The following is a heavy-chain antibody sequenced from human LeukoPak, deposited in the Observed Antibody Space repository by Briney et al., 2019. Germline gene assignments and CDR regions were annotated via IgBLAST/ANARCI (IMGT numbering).Heavy chain of an antibody. CDR1: GFTFSSYG. D-gene: IGHD1-26*01. J-gene: IGHJ3*02. V-gene: IGHV3-30*18. Sequence: PGGSLRLSCAASGFTFSSYGMHWVRQAPGKGLEWVAVISYDGSNKYYADSVKGRFTISRDNSKNTLYLQMNSLRAEDTAVYYCAKTLVGSSFDIWGQGTMVTVSS. CDR3: AKTLVGSSFDI. CDR2: ISYDGSNK.